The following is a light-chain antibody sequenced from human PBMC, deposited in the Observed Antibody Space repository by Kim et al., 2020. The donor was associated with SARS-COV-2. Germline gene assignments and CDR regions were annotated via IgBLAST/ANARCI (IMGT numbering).Light chain of an antibody. CDR1: QNIGGF. CDR3: QQYNSFWT. V-gene: IGKV1-5*03. CDR2: ETS. Sequence: SASVGDRVTITCRASQNIGGFLAWYQQKPGKAPNLLIYETSVLETGVPLRFSGSASGTEFTLTITSLQPDDFATYYCQQYNSFWTFGPGTKVDI. J-gene: IGKJ1*01.